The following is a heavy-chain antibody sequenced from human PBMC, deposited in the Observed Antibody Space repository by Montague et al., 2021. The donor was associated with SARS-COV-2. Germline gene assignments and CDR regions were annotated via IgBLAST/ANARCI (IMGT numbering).Heavy chain of an antibody. J-gene: IGHJ6*02. CDR2: IYYSGST. Sequence: SETLSLTCTVSGGSISSYYWSWIRQPPGKGLEWIGYIYYSGSTNXNPSLKSRVTISVDTSKNQFSLKLSSVTAADTAVYYCARDLGYNWNYYYYYGMDVWGQGTTVTVSS. V-gene: IGHV4-59*01. CDR3: ARDLGYNWNYYYYYGMDV. D-gene: IGHD1-20*01. CDR1: GGSISSYY.